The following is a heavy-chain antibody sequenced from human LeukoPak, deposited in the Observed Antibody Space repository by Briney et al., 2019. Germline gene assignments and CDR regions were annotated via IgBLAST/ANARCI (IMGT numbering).Heavy chain of an antibody. Sequence: ASVKVSCKASGYTFTGYYMHWVRQAPGRGLEWMGWISAYNGNTNYAQKLQGRVTMTTDTSTSTAYMELRSLRSDDTAVYYCASQADSSGRLLYWGQGTLVTVSS. V-gene: IGHV1-18*04. J-gene: IGHJ4*02. CDR2: ISAYNGNT. CDR3: ASQADSSGRLLY. CDR1: GYTFTGYY. D-gene: IGHD6-19*01.